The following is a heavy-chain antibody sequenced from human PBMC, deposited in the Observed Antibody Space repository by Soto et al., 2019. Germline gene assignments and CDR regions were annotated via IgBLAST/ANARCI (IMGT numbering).Heavy chain of an antibody. Sequence: EVQLVESGGGLVQPGGSLRLSCAASGVTVSSNYMSWVRQAPGKGLEWVSVIYSGGSTYYADSVKGRCTISRDNSKNTLYRKMNSLRAEDTAVYYCARHGYNYGGGYFDYWGQGTLVTVSS. CDR2: IYSGGST. J-gene: IGHJ4*02. D-gene: IGHD5-18*01. CDR3: ARHGYNYGGGYFDY. V-gene: IGHV3-66*04. CDR1: GVTVSSNY.